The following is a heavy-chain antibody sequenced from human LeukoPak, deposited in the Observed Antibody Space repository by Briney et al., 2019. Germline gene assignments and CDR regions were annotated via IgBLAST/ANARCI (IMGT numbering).Heavy chain of an antibody. CDR2: IRYDGSNK. CDR1: GFTFSTYG. J-gene: IGHJ4*02. Sequence: GGSLRLSCAASGFTFSTYGMHWVRQAPGKGPEWVAFIRYDGSNKYYADSVKGRFTISRDNSKNTLYLQMNSLRAEDTAVYYCAKDNYDYGDYDGGDYWGQGTLVTVSS. D-gene: IGHD4-17*01. CDR3: AKDNYDYGDYDGGDY. V-gene: IGHV3-30*02.